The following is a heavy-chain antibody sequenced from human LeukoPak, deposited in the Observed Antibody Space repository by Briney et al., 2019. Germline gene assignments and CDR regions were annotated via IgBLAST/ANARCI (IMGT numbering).Heavy chain of an antibody. CDR3: ARQVVATKYYYYYYMDV. J-gene: IGHJ6*03. CDR2: IYYSGST. Sequence: PSETLSLTCTVSGGSISSSSYYWGWIRQPPGKGLEWIGSIYYSGSTYYNPSLKSRVTISVDTSKNQFSLKLSSVTAADTAVYYCARQVVATKYYYYYYMDVRGKGTTVTVSS. D-gene: IGHD2-15*01. CDR1: GGSISSSSYY. V-gene: IGHV4-39*01.